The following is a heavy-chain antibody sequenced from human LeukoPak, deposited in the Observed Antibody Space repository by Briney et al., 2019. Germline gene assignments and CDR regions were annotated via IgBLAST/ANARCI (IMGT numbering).Heavy chain of an antibody. Sequence: GGSLRLSCAVSGLTFSTYAMTWVRQAPGKGLEWASSIDKTGGATTYTDSVKGRFTISRDNSKNTLYLQMTSLRADDTAIYYCAKEAGVAGKYDPWGQGTLVSVSS. CDR2: IDKTGGAT. V-gene: IGHV3-23*01. J-gene: IGHJ5*02. D-gene: IGHD6-19*01. CDR1: GLTFSTYA. CDR3: AKEAGVAGKYDP.